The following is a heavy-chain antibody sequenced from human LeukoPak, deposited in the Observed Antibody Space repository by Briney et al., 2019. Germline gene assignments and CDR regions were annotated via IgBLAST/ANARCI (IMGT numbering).Heavy chain of an antibody. CDR2: IDPNSGGT. CDR1: GYTFTGYY. D-gene: IGHD3-22*01. J-gene: IGHJ4*02. CDR3: ARGPPTIVVVITTGDFDS. Sequence: ASVKVSCKASGYTFTGYYIHWVRQAPGQGLEWMGWIDPNSGGTNYAQKFQGRVTMTRDTSISTAYMELRRLRSDDRAVYYCARGPPTIVVVITTGDFDSWGQGTLVTVSS. V-gene: IGHV1-2*02.